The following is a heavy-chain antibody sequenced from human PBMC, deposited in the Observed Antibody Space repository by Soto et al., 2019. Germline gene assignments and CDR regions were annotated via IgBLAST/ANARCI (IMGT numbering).Heavy chain of an antibody. CDR1: GGSISNYY. J-gene: IGHJ4*02. CDR2: IYTGGST. V-gene: IGHV4-4*07. CDR3: ARASVGPPGGGSWIMPFDY. D-gene: IGHD2-15*01. Sequence: SETLSLTCTVSGGSISNYYWSWIRQPAGKGLEWIGRIYTGGSTNYNPSLKSRVTMSTDTSKNQFSLRLTSVTAADTAVYYCARASVGPPGGGSWIMPFDYWGQGALVTVSS.